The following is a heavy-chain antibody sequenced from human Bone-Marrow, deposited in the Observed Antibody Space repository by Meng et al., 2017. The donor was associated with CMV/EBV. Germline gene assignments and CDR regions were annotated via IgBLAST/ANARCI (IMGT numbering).Heavy chain of an antibody. Sequence: GESLKISCAAYGFTVSSHYMSWVRQAPGKGLEWVSVIYSGGSTYYADSVKGRFTISRDNSKNTLYLQMNSLRAEDTAVYYCARYMVRGIYYGMDVWGQGNTVTVSS. J-gene: IGHJ6*02. CDR1: GFTVSSHY. CDR2: IYSGGST. V-gene: IGHV3-66*02. D-gene: IGHD3-10*01. CDR3: ARYMVRGIYYGMDV.